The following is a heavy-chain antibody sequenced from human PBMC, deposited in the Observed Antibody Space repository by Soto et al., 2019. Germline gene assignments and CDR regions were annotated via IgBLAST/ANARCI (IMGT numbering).Heavy chain of an antibody. V-gene: IGHV1-69*14. CDR2: IMPIFRTA. Sequence: QVQVEQSGAEVKKPGSSVKVSCKASGGTFSTAAISWVRQAPGQGLEWMGGIMPIFRTADYAQKFQGRVTITADKSTSTAYLELRSLSSEDTAIYYCSTYQDRPPLGGNYSYIMAVSGQGTTVTVSS. CDR1: GGTFSTAA. CDR3: STYQDRPPLGGNYSYIMAV. D-gene: IGHD2-21*01. J-gene: IGHJ6*02.